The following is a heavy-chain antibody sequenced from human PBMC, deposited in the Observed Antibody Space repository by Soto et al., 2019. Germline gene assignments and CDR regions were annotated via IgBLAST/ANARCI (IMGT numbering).Heavy chain of an antibody. D-gene: IGHD6-13*01. V-gene: IGHV3-15*07. CDR2: IKSKTDGWTT. Sequence: EVQLVESGGGLVKPGGSLRLSCAASGFTFSNAWMNWVRQAPGKGLEWVGRIKSKTDGWTTDYAAPVKGRFPISRDDSKNTLYLQMNSLKTEDTAVYYCTTDLGSSFDYWGQGTLVTVSS. CDR3: TTDLGSSFDY. J-gene: IGHJ4*02. CDR1: GFTFSNAW.